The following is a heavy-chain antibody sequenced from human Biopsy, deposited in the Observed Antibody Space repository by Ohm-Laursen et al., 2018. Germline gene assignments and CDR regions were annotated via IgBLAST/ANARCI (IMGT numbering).Heavy chain of an antibody. D-gene: IGHD6-19*01. CDR2: ISHSSGPT. V-gene: IGHV3-48*03. J-gene: IGHJ3*02. Sequence: GSLRLSCAASGFTFSTYEMNWVRQAPGKGLEWISFISHSSGPTNYADSVRGRFTISRDNAKNALYLQMNSLRVEDTAFYYCVRLEAGLFDAFDIWGHGTTVTVSS. CDR1: GFTFSTYE. CDR3: VRLEAGLFDAFDI.